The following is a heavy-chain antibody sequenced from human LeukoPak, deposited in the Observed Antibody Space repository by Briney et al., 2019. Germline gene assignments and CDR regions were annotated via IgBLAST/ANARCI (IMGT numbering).Heavy chain of an antibody. CDR3: ARHSGGRARYFDY. CDR2: IYYSGST. V-gene: IGHV4-59*08. CDR1: GGSISSYY. D-gene: IGHD2-15*01. J-gene: IGHJ4*02. Sequence: SETLSLTCTVSGGSISSYYWSWIRQPPGKGLEWIGYIYYSGSTNYNPSLKSRVTISVDTSKNQFSLKLSSVTAADTAVYYCARHSGGRARYFDYWGQGTLVTVSS.